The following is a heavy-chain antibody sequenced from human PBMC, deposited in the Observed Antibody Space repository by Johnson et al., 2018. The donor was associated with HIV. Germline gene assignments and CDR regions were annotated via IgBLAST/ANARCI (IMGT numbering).Heavy chain of an antibody. CDR3: ASKAAGTMHAFDI. Sequence: QVQLVESGGGVVQPGGSLRLSCAASGFTFSSYGMHWVRQAPGNGLEWVAVIRYDGSNKYYADSVKGRFTISRDNSKNTLYLQLNSLRAEDTAVYYCASKAAGTMHAFDIWGHGTIVTVS. D-gene: IGHD6-13*01. J-gene: IGHJ3*02. CDR2: IRYDGSNK. CDR1: GFTFSSYG. V-gene: IGHV3-30*02.